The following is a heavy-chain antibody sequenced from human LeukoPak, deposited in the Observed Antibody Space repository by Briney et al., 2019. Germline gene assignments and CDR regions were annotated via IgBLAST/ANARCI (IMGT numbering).Heavy chain of an antibody. CDR1: GYTFTSYD. Sequence: ASVKVSCKASGYTFTSYDINWVRQATGQGLEWMGWMNPNSGNTGYAQKIQGRVTMTRNTSTSTAYMELSSLRSDDTAVYYCARGGVRCSGGTCYYFDYWGQGAPVTVSS. D-gene: IGHD2-15*01. CDR3: ARGGVRCSGGTCYYFDY. CDR2: MNPNSGNT. J-gene: IGHJ4*02. V-gene: IGHV1-8*01.